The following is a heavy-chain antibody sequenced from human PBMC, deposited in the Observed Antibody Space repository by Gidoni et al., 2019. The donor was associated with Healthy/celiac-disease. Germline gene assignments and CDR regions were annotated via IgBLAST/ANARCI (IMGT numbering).Heavy chain of an antibody. D-gene: IGHD6-6*01. J-gene: IGHJ3*02. CDR3: ASFTNPKSIAAPWGAFDI. V-gene: IGHV3-66*01. CDR2: IYSGCST. Sequence: EVQLVESGGGLVQPGGSLRLSGAASGFTVSSNYMSWVRQAPGKGLELVSVIYSGCSTYYADSVKGRFTISRDNSKNTLYLQMNSLRAEDTAVYYCASFTNPKSIAAPWGAFDIWGQGTMVTVSS. CDR1: GFTVSSNY.